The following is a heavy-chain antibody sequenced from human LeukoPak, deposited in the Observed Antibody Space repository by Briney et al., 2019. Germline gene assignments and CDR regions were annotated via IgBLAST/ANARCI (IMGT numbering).Heavy chain of an antibody. V-gene: IGHV3-23*01. J-gene: IGHJ6*03. D-gene: IGHD5-18*01. Sequence: GRSLRLSCAASAFTFSSYAMSWVRHAPGKGLEWVSATSGSGGSTYYADSVKGRFTISRDNSKNTLYLQMNSLRAEDTAVYYCAKDGDTAMVAFSTGYMDVWGKGTTVTVSS. CDR3: AKDGDTAMVAFSTGYMDV. CDR1: AFTFSSYA. CDR2: TSGSGGST.